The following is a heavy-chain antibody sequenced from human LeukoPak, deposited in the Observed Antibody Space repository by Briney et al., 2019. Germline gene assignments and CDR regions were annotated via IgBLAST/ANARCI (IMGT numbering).Heavy chain of an antibody. V-gene: IGHV3-72*01. D-gene: IGHD2-2*01. CDR2: TRNKANSYTT. Sequence: PGGSLRLSCAASGFTFSSYGMHWVRQAPGKGLEWVGRTRNKANSYTTEYAASVKGRFTISRADSENSLYLQMNSLKTEDTAVYYCARVRYCSSTTCRGAFDIWGQGTMVIVSS. CDR1: GFTFSSYG. J-gene: IGHJ3*02. CDR3: ARVRYCSSTTCRGAFDI.